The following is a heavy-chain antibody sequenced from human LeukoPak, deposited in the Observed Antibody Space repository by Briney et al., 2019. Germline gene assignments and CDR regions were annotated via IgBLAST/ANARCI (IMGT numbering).Heavy chain of an antibody. V-gene: IGHV4-59*01. CDR2: IYYSGGT. D-gene: IGHD2-8*01. CDR3: ARSRMVYAIEGVGWFDP. Sequence: SETLSLTCTVSGGSISSYYWSWIRQPPGKGLEWIGYIYYSGGTNYNPSLKSRVTISVDTSKNQFSLKLSSVTAADTAVYYCARSRMVYAIEGVGWFDPWGQGTLVTVSS. J-gene: IGHJ5*02. CDR1: GGSISSYY.